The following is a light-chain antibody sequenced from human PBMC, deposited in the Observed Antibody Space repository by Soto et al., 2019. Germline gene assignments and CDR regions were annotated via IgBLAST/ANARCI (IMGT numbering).Light chain of an antibody. CDR2: DAS. J-gene: IGKJ5*01. V-gene: IGKV3-11*01. CDR3: QQRSNWPPIT. CDR1: QSVSSY. Sequence: EIVLTQSPATLSLXPGERATLSCRASQSVSSYLAWYQQKPGQAPRLLIYDASNRATGIPARFXXXXXXXXXXXXXSSLEPEDFAVYYCQQRSNWPPITFGQGTRLEXK.